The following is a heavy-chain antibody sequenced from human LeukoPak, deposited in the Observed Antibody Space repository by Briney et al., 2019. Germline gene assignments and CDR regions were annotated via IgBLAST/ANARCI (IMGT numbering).Heavy chain of an antibody. CDR2: ISSGSSPL. J-gene: IGHJ4*02. V-gene: IGHV3-48*04. CDR1: GFTFSTYG. Sequence: GGSLRLSCAASGFTFSTYGMNWVRQAPGKGLEWVSYISSGSSPLYYADSVKGRFTISRDNAKNSLYLQMNSLRAEDTALYYCARGVPTDFWGQGTLVTVSS. CDR3: ARGVPTDF.